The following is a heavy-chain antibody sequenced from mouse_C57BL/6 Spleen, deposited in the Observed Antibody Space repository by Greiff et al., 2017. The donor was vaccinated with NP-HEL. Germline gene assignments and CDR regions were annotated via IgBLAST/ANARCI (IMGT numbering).Heavy chain of an antibody. V-gene: IGHV1-64*01. D-gene: IGHD2-3*01. Sequence: VQLQQPGAELVKPGASVKLSKASGYTFTSYWMHWVKQRPGQGLEWIGMIHPNSGSTNYNEKFKSKATLTVDKSSSTAYMQLSSLTSEDSAVYYCARGDGYSWYFDVWGTGTTVTVSS. CDR3: ARGDGYSWYFDV. CDR1: GYTFTSYW. CDR2: IHPNSGST. J-gene: IGHJ1*03.